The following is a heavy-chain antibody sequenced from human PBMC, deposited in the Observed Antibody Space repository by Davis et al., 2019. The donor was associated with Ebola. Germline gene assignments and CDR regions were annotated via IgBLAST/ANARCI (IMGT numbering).Heavy chain of an antibody. J-gene: IGHJ3*02. CDR3: AREMGYDILFLCAFDI. D-gene: IGHD3-9*01. V-gene: IGHV1-18*04. CDR2: INPHNGNT. CDR1: GYTFTSYY. Sequence: AASVKVSCKASGYTFTSYYMHWVRQAPGQGLEWMGWINPHNGNTNYAQNVQGRVTMTTDTSTSTAYMELRSLRSDDTAVYYCAREMGYDILFLCAFDIWGQGTMVTVSS.